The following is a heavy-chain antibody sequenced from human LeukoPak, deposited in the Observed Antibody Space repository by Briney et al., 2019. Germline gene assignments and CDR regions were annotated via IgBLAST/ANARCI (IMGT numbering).Heavy chain of an antibody. CDR1: GFTFSSYA. D-gene: IGHD5-18*01. CDR2: ISYDGSNK. CDR3: ASSRTAMVSSPFDY. Sequence: GRSLRLSCAASGFTFSSYAMHWVRQAPGKGLEWVAVISYDGSNKYYADSVKGRFTISRDNSKNTLYLQMNSLRAEDTAVYYCASSRTAMVSSPFDYWGQGTLVTVSS. J-gene: IGHJ4*02. V-gene: IGHV3-30-3*01.